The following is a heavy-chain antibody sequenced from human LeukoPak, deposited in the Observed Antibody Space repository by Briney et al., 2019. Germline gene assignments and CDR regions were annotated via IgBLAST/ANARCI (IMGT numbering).Heavy chain of an antibody. Sequence: GGSLRLSCAASGFTFSSYSMNWVRQAPGKGLEWVSSISSSSSYIYYADSVKGRFTISRDNAKNSLYLQMNSLRAEDTAVYYCARDLYDILTGYYGFAFDIWGQGTMVTVSS. CDR3: ARDLYDILTGYYGFAFDI. CDR1: GFTFSSYS. D-gene: IGHD3-9*01. J-gene: IGHJ3*02. CDR2: ISSSSSYI. V-gene: IGHV3-21*01.